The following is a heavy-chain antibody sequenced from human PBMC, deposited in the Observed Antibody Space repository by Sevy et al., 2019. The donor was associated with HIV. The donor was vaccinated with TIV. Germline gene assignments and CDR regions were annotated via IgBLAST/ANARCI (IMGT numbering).Heavy chain of an antibody. CDR1: GYTFTSYG. V-gene: IGHV1-18*01. Sequence: ASVKVSCKASGYTFTSYGISWVRQAPGQGLEWMGWISAYNGNTNYAQKLQGRVTMTTDTSTSTAYMELTSLGADDTAVYYCARADCTNGVCYGLDYWGQGTLVTVSS. D-gene: IGHD2-8*01. CDR3: ARADCTNGVCYGLDY. J-gene: IGHJ4*02. CDR2: ISAYNGNT.